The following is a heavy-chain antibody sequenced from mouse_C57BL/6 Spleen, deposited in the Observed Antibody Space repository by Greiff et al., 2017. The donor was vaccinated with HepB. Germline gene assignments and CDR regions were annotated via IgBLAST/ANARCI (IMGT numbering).Heavy chain of an antibody. V-gene: IGHV1-18*01. Sequence: VQLQQSGPELVKPGASVKIPCKASGYTFTDYNMDWVKQSHGKSLEWIGDINPNNGGTIYNQKFKGKATLTVDKSSSTAYMELRSLTSEDTAVYYCARRAYYSHYYAMDYWGQGTSVTVSS. CDR2: INPNNGGT. J-gene: IGHJ4*01. CDR3: ARRAYYSHYYAMDY. CDR1: GYTFTDYN. D-gene: IGHD2-12*01.